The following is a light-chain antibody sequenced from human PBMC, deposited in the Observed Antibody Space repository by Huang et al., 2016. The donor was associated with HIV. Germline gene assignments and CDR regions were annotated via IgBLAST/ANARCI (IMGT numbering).Light chain of an antibody. Sequence: DIQMTQSPSSMSASVGDRVTITCRASQDISNSLVWFQQKPGKAPTRLIYGASTLQGGVPSRFSGSGSGTELTLTITGLQPEDFVTYYCLQHNSYPYTFGRGTDLEIK. J-gene: IGKJ2*01. CDR2: GAS. V-gene: IGKV1-17*03. CDR3: LQHNSYPYT. CDR1: QDISNS.